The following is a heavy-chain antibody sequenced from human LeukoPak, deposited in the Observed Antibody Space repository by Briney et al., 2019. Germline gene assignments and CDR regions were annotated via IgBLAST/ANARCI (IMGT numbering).Heavy chain of an antibody. V-gene: IGHV3-30*03. J-gene: IGHJ4*02. Sequence: GRSLRLSCAASGFSFSSYGMHWVRQAPGKGLEWVAVISYDGSDKQYTESVKGRFTISRDNSKNTLYLQMNSLRTEDTAVYYCARDGASLRGAADYWGQGTLVTVSS. D-gene: IGHD3-10*01. CDR2: ISYDGSDK. CDR1: GFSFSSYG. CDR3: ARDGASLRGAADY.